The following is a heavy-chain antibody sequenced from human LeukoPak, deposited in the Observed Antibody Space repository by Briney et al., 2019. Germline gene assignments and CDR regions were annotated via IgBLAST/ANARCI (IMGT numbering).Heavy chain of an antibody. J-gene: IGHJ4*02. Sequence: SETLSLTCTVSGGSISSYYWSWIRQPPGKGLEWIGYIYYSGSTNYSPSLKSRVTISVDTSKNQFSLKLSSVTAADTAVYYCARGRSSSYYFDYGAQGTLVTVSS. CDR3: ARGRSSSYYFDY. CDR1: GGSISSYY. CDR2: IYYSGST. V-gene: IGHV4-59*01. D-gene: IGHD6-6*01.